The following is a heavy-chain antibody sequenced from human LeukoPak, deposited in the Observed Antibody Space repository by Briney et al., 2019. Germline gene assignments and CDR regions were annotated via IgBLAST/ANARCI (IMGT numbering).Heavy chain of an antibody. CDR2: INPNSGGT. J-gene: IGHJ4*02. D-gene: IGHD5/OR15-5a*01. CDR1: GYTFTNYG. V-gene: IGHV1-2*02. CDR3: ARKQVSTSNFDY. Sequence: GASVKVSCKASGYTFTNYGISWVRRAPGQGLEWMGWINPNSGGTNYAQKFQGRVTMTRDTSISTAYMELSRLRSDDTAVYYCARKQVSTSNFDYWGQGTLVIVSS.